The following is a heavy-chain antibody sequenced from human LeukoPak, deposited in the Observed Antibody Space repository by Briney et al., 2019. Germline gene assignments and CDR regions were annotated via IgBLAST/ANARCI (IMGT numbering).Heavy chain of an antibody. J-gene: IGHJ4*02. CDR2: IYYSGST. CDR1: GGSISSSSYY. V-gene: IGHV4-39*01. D-gene: IGHD3-10*01. CDR3: ARHVQWFGEYVAY. Sequence: SETLSLACTVSGGSISSSSYYWGWIRQPPGKGLEWIGSIYYSGSTYYNPSLKSRVTISVDTSKNQFSLKLSSVTAADTAVYYCARHVQWFGEYVAYWGQGTLVTVSS.